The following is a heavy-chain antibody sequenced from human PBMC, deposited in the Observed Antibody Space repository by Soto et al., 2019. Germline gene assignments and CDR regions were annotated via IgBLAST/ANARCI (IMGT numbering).Heavy chain of an antibody. CDR1: GGTFSTYT. J-gene: IGHJ3*02. V-gene: IGHV1-69*02. Sequence: ASVKVSCKASGGTFSTYTISWVRQAPGQGLEWMGRIIPILGIANYAQKFQGRVTITADKSTSTAYMELSNLRSEDTAVYYCARLLRTDFWSGHKYPDDDAFDIWGQGTMVTVSS. CDR3: ARLLRTDFWSGHKYPDDDAFDI. CDR2: IIPILGIA. D-gene: IGHD3-3*01.